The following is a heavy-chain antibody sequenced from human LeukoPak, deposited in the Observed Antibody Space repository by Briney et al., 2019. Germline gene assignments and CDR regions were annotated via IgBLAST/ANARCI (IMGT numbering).Heavy chain of an antibody. J-gene: IGHJ3*01. V-gene: IGHV4-38-2*01. Sequence: SKTLSLTCAVSGYSVSSGYYWGWIRQPPGKGLEWIGSVYHSGSTFYNPSLKSRVTISLDTSKNQLSLKLSSVTAADTAVYYCARQGGYCSGGSCYAMAFDVWGQGTMVTVSS. CDR3: ARQGGYCSGGSCYAMAFDV. CDR1: GYSVSSGYY. CDR2: VYHSGST. D-gene: IGHD2-15*01.